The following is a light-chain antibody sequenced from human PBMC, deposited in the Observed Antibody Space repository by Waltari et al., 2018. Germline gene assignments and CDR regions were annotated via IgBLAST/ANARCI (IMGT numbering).Light chain of an antibody. J-gene: IGKJ1*01. V-gene: IGKV3-15*01. CDR1: QSVRNN. CDR3: QQYNNWPPWT. CDR2: GAS. Sequence: EIVMTQSPATLSVSPGVRATLSCRAGQSVRNNLVWYQQKPGQAPRLLIYGASTRVTGIPARFSGSGSGTEFTLTISSLQSEDFAVYYCQQYNNWPPWTFGQGTKVEIK.